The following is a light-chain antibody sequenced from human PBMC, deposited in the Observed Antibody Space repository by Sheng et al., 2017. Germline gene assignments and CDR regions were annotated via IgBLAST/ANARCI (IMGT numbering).Light chain of an antibody. Sequence: SSELTQDPTVSVALGQTVKITCQGDGLTTFSANWYQQKPGQAPVVVIYDKDNRPSGIPDRFSGSSSGTTASLTITGAQAEDEADYYCSSRDILNNHFFGGGTKLTVL. CDR1: GLTTFS. CDR3: SSRDILNNHF. CDR2: DKD. V-gene: IGLV3-19*01. J-gene: IGLJ2*01.